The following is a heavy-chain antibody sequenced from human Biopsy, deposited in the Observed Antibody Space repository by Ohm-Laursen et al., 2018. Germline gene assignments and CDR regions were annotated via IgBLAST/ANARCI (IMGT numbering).Heavy chain of an antibody. D-gene: IGHD5-24*01. Sequence: VKVSCKASGYTFIAYNIHWVRQAPGQGLEWMGWITPESGGTDYAQKFRGRVSMTRDTSISTVYMELKSLTSDDTAVYYCVKATDDKRYGMDVWGQGTTVTVSS. CDR1: GYTFIAYN. CDR3: VKATDDKRYGMDV. V-gene: IGHV1-2*02. CDR2: ITPESGGT. J-gene: IGHJ6*02.